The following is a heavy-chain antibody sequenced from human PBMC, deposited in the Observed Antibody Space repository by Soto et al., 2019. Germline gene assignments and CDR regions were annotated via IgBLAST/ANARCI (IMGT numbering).Heavy chain of an antibody. CDR3: AELRRGTTGTEGFDP. CDR2: ISNSGGTT. CDR1: GVTFSSDA. D-gene: IGHD1-7*01. Sequence: EAQLLESGGGLAHQGGSLTLSCAASGVTFSSDAMTWVRQAPGKGLEWLSTISNSGGTTHYADSVKGRFTVSRDNFKSTLYLLMNSLRAEDTAVYYCAELRRGTTGTEGFDPWGQGTLVPVSS. V-gene: IGHV3-23*01. J-gene: IGHJ5*02.